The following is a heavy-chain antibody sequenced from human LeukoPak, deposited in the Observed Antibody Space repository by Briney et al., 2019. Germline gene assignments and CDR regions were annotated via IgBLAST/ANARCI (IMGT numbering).Heavy chain of an antibody. CDR3: ARAMRSGYDY. Sequence: PGGSLRLPCAASGFIFSSYGMNWVRQAPGKRLEWVSYISSSSDSIYYADSVKGRFTISRDNAENSLYLQMNSLRDEDTAVYYCARAMRSGYDYWGQGTLVTVSS. CDR1: GFIFSSYG. V-gene: IGHV3-48*02. D-gene: IGHD5-12*01. CDR2: ISSSSDSI. J-gene: IGHJ4*02.